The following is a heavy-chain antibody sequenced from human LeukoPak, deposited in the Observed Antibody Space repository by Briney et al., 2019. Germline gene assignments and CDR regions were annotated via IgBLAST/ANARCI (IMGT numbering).Heavy chain of an antibody. CDR1: GFTFSSYW. Sequence: GGSLRLPCAASGFTFSSYWMSWVRQAPGKGLEWVANIKQDGSEKYYVDSVKGRFTISRDNAKNSLYLQMNSLRAEDTAVYYCARDSTTVEFDPWGQGTLVTVSS. J-gene: IGHJ5*02. CDR3: ARDSTTVEFDP. CDR2: IKQDGSEK. D-gene: IGHD4-23*01. V-gene: IGHV3-7*01.